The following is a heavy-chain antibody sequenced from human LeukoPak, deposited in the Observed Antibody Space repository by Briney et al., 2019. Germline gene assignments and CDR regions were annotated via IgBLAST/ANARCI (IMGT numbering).Heavy chain of an antibody. J-gene: IGHJ4*02. V-gene: IGHV4-30-4*08. Sequence: PSETLSLTCTGSGGAISSGDYYWSWIRQPPGKGLEWIGYIYYSGSTYYNPSLKSRVTISVDTSKNQFSLKLSPVTAADTAVYYCARVGKLPPHPEYYFDYWGQGTLVTVSS. D-gene: IGHD1-26*01. CDR3: ARVGKLPPHPEYYFDY. CDR1: GGAISSGDYY. CDR2: IYYSGST.